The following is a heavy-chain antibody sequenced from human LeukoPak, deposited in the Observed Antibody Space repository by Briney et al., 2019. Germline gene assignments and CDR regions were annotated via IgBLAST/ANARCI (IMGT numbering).Heavy chain of an antibody. CDR1: GYTFTGYY. Sequence: GASVKVSCKASGYTFTGYYMHWVRQAPGQGLEWMGRINPNSGGTNYAQKFQGRVTMTRDTSISTAYMELSRLRSDDTAVYYCAGTYYYDSSGYPFDYWDQGTLVTVSS. CDR3: AGTYYYDSSGYPFDY. CDR2: INPNSGGT. D-gene: IGHD3-22*01. V-gene: IGHV1-2*06. J-gene: IGHJ4*02.